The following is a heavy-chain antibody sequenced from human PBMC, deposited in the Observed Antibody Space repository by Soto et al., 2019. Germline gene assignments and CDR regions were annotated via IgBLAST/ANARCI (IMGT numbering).Heavy chain of an antibody. CDR1: GYSFTSYW. J-gene: IGHJ6*02. Sequence: GESLKISCKGSGYSFTSYWIGWVRQMPGKGLEWMGIIYPGDSDTRYSPSFQGQVTISADKPISTAYLQWSSLKASDTAMHYCARGWGGYCSSTSCSDMDVWGQGTTVTVSS. D-gene: IGHD2-2*01. V-gene: IGHV5-51*01. CDR3: ARGWGGYCSSTSCSDMDV. CDR2: IYPGDSDT.